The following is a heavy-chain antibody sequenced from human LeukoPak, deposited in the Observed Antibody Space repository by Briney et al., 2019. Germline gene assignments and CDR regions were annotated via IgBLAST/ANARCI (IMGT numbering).Heavy chain of an antibody. CDR2: IYTSGST. D-gene: IGHD6-19*01. J-gene: IGHJ4*02. CDR3: ARGLYSSGWYGEVFDY. Sequence: SETLSLTCTVSGGSISSYYWSWIRQPAAKGLEWIGRIYTSGSTNYNPSLKSRVTMSVDTSNHQFSLQLSSVTAADTAVYYCARGLYSSGWYGEVFDYWGQGTLVTVSS. CDR1: GGSISSYY. V-gene: IGHV4-4*07.